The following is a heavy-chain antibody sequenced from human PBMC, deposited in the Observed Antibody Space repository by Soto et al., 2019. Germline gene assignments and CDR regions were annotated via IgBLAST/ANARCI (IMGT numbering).Heavy chain of an antibody. Sequence: QVQVVQSGGEVNQPGASVKVSCKASGYTFTNYGLTWVRQAPGRGLEWMGWLSPNDGKTNYAQKLQGRRTMTTDTSESTAYMQLGSLRFDYPAIYYCVRGGGSNYYGLDVWGQGTTVTVSS. D-gene: IGHD3-16*01. V-gene: IGHV1-18*01. CDR3: VRGGGSNYYGLDV. J-gene: IGHJ6*02. CDR2: LSPNDGKT. CDR1: GYTFTNYG.